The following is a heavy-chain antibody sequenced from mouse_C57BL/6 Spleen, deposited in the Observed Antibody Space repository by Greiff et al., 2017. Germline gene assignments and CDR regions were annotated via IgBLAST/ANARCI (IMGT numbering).Heavy chain of an antibody. Sequence: EVQLQQSGAELVKPGASVKLSCTASGFNIKDYYMHWVKQRTEQGLEWIGRIDPEDGETKYAPKFQGKATITADTSSNTAYLQLSSLTSEDTAVYYCASSFTTVVAPYAMDYWGQGTSVTVSS. CDR2: IDPEDGET. CDR1: GFNIKDYY. CDR3: ASSFTTVVAPYAMDY. D-gene: IGHD1-1*01. J-gene: IGHJ4*01. V-gene: IGHV14-2*01.